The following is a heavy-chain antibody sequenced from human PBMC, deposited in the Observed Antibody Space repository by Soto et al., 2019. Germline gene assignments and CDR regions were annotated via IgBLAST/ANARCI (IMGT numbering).Heavy chain of an antibody. CDR3: ATQGFGVLHGLVDV. CDR2: MYKTGST. Sequence: SETLSLTCTVSGGSISSAYWSWIRQPPGKGLEWIGYMYKTGSTVYNLSLKSRVIISMDSSKNQFSLNLTSVTAADTAVYYCATQGFGVLHGLVDVWGQGTTVTVSS. CDR1: GGSISSAY. D-gene: IGHD3-10*01. V-gene: IGHV4-59*08. J-gene: IGHJ6*02.